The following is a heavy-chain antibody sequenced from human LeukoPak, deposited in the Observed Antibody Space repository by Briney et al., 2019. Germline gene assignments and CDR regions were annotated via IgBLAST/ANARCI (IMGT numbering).Heavy chain of an antibody. V-gene: IGHV4-31*03. Sequence: SETLSLTCTVSGASFNSDDQYWNWIRQSPGKGLEWIGSIHPSGMLYNNPSLESRVTMSRGTSKNQFSLNLNSVTAADTAVYFCSRGLDSRKLGYWGQGILVTVST. CDR2: IHPSGML. D-gene: IGHD3-22*01. J-gene: IGHJ4*02. CDR1: GASFNSDDQY. CDR3: SRGLDSRKLGY.